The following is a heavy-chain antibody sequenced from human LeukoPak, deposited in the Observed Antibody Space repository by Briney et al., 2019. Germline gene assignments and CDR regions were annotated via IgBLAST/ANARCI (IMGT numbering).Heavy chain of an antibody. V-gene: IGHV4-31*03. CDR1: GGSISSGGYS. J-gene: IGHJ5*02. CDR3: ARDESRNWFDP. CDR2: IYYSGST. Sequence: PSQTLSLTCTVSGGSISSGGYSWSWLRQHPGKGLEWIGYIYYSGSTYYNPSLKSRVTISVDTSKNQFSLKLSSVTAADTAVYYCARDESRNWFDPWGQGTLVTVSS.